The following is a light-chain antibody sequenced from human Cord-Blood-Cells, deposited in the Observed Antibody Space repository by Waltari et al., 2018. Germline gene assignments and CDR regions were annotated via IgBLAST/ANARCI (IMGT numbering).Light chain of an antibody. CDR1: QSVSSN. J-gene: IGKJ1*01. V-gene: IGKV3-15*01. CDR2: GAS. CDR3: QQYNNWPPWT. Sequence: ELVITHSPATLYVSPVERATISCRASQSVSSNLAWYQQKPGQAPRLLIYGASTRATGIPARFSGSGSGTEFTLTISSLQSEDFAVYYCQQYNNWPPWTFGQGTKVEIK.